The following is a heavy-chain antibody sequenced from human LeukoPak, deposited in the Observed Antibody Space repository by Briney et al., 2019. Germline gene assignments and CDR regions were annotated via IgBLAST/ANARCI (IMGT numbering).Heavy chain of an antibody. V-gene: IGHV3-74*03. CDR1: GFTFSSSW. CDR2: IYSDGSST. CDR3: ARGGSTWRDY. Sequence: PGGSLRLSCAASGFTFSSSWMHWVRQAPGKGLVWVSRIYSDGSSTTYAGSVKGRFTISRDNANNTLYLQMDSLGAEDTALYYCARGGSTWRDYWGQGALVTVSS. J-gene: IGHJ4*02. D-gene: IGHD6-13*01.